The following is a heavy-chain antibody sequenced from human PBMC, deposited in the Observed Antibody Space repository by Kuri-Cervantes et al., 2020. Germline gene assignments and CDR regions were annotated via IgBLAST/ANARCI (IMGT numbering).Heavy chain of an antibody. Sequence: SETLSLTCTVSGGSISSYYWSWIRQPPGKGLEWIGYIYYSGSTNYNPSLKSRVTISVDTSKNQFSLKLSSVTAADTAVYYCAKDLAQWLAYYYYGMDVWGQGPTVTVSS. J-gene: IGHJ6*02. CDR3: AKDLAQWLAYYYYGMDV. CDR2: IYYSGST. CDR1: GGSISSYY. V-gene: IGHV4-59*01. D-gene: IGHD6-19*01.